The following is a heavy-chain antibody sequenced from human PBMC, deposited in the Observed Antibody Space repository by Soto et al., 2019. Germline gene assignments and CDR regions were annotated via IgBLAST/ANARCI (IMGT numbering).Heavy chain of an antibody. J-gene: IGHJ5*02. D-gene: IGHD3-10*01. V-gene: IGHV1-8*01. CDR1: GYTFTNND. CDR3: ATMATFGSLNWFDP. Sequence: ASVKVSCKASGYTFTNNDVSWVRQATGQGLEWMGWMNPGSGDTGYAQKFQGRVTMIRDISIATAYMELSSLRSDDTAIYYCATMATFGSLNWFDPWGQGTLVTVSS. CDR2: MNPGSGDT.